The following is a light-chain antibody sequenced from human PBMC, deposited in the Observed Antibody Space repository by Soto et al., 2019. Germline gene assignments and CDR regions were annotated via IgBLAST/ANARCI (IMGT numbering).Light chain of an antibody. V-gene: IGKV1-39*01. CDR3: QQSYSTPLT. CDR1: QSISSY. Sequence: DIQMTQSPSSLSASVGDRVTITCRASQSISSYLNWYQQQPGKAPKLLMYAASSLQSGVPTRFGGSGSGTDFTLTISSLQPEDFATYYCQQSYSTPLTFGGGTKVEIK. CDR2: AAS. J-gene: IGKJ4*01.